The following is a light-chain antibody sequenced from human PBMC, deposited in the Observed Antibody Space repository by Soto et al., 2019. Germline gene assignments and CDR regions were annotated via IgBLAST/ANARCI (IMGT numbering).Light chain of an antibody. Sequence: QSALTQPRSVSGAPGQSVTISCTGTSSDVGGYHYVSWYQQHPGKAPKLMISDVSKRPSGVPDRFSGSKSGNTASLTISGLQAEDEADYYCCSYAGSYTLVFGGGTQLTVL. J-gene: IGLJ3*02. CDR2: DVS. V-gene: IGLV2-11*01. CDR3: CSYAGSYTLV. CDR1: SSDVGGYHY.